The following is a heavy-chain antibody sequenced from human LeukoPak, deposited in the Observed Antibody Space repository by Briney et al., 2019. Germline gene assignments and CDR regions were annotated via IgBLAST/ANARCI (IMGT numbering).Heavy chain of an antibody. CDR1: GFTFDDYG. J-gene: IGHJ4*02. CDR2: INWNGGST. Sequence: GGSLRLSCAASGFTFDDYGMSWVRQAPGKGLKWVSGINWNGGSTSYADSVKGRFTISRGNAKNSLYLQMNSLRAEDMALYYCARSHSGSYDGYFDYWGQGTLVTVSS. CDR3: ARSHSGSYDGYFDY. V-gene: IGHV3-20*04. D-gene: IGHD1-26*01.